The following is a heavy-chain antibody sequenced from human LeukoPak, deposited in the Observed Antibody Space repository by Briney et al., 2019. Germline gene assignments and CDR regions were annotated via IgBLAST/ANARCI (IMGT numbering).Heavy chain of an antibody. V-gene: IGHV4-38-2*02. D-gene: IGHD3-22*01. J-gene: IGHJ3*02. CDR3: ARANYYDSSGYSRGAFDI. CDR1: GYSISSGFY. Sequence: SETLSLTCSVSGYSISSGFYWGWIRQPPGKGLGWIGSIFHSGSTYYNPSLKSRVTISVDTSKNQFSLKLSSVTAADTAVYYCARANYYDSSGYSRGAFDIWGQGTMVTVSS. CDR2: IFHSGST.